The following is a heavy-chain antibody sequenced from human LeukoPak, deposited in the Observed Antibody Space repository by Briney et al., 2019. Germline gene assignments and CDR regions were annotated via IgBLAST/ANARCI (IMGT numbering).Heavy chain of an antibody. CDR1: GGSISSGSYY. CDR3: ARGKIYAGRVYYYGMDV. CDR2: IYTSGST. J-gene: IGHJ6*02. V-gene: IGHV4-61*02. D-gene: IGHD5/OR15-5a*01. Sequence: SETLSLTCTVAGGSISSGSYYWSWIRQPAGRGLEWIGRIYTSGSTNYNPSLKSRVTISVDTSKNQFSLKLSSVTAADTAVYYCARGKIYAGRVYYYGMDVWGQGTTVTVSS.